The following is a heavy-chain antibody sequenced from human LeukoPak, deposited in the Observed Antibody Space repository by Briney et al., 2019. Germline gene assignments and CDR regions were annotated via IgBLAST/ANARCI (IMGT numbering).Heavy chain of an antibody. CDR3: AKGEQGVDY. CDR2: INFRGGTT. D-gene: IGHD1/OR15-1a*01. Sequence: PGGSLRLSCAASRFTFSNFAMSWVRQAPGKGLEWVSSINFRGGTTYYADSVKGRFTISRDNSKNTLYLQMNSLRAEDAAVYYCAKGEQGVDYWGQGTLVTVSS. J-gene: IGHJ4*02. CDR1: RFTFSNFA. V-gene: IGHV3-23*01.